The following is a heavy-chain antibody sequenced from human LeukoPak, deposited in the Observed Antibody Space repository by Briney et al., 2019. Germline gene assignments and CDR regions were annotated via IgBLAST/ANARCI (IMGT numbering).Heavy chain of an antibody. J-gene: IGHJ5*02. CDR3: ASYYDILTGSGSWFDP. CDR1: GFTFSSYA. Sequence: GSLSLSCAASGFTFSSYAMSWVRQAPGKGLEWVSAISGSGGSTYYADSVKGRFTISRDNSKNTLYLQMNSLRAEDTAVYYCASYYDILTGSGSWFDPWGQGTLVTVSS. CDR2: ISGSGGST. V-gene: IGHV3-23*01. D-gene: IGHD3-9*01.